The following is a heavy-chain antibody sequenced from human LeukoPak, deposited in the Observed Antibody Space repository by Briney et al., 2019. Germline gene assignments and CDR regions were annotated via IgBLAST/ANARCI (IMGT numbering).Heavy chain of an antibody. CDR3: ARDLRADYDSSGYYAFDI. Sequence: GASVKVSCKASGGTFSSYAISWVRQAPGQGLEWMGGIIPIFGTANYAQKFQGRVTITTDESTSTAYMELSSLRSEDTAVYYCARDLRADYDSSGYYAFDIWGQGTMVTVPS. D-gene: IGHD3-22*01. CDR2: IIPIFGTA. J-gene: IGHJ3*02. CDR1: GGTFSSYA. V-gene: IGHV1-69*05.